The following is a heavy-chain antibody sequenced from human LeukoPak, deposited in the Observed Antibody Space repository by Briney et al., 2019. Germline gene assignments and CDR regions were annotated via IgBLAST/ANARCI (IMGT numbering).Heavy chain of an antibody. V-gene: IGHV4-38-2*02. Sequence: PSETLSLTCTVSGYSISSGYYWGWIRQPPGKGLEWIGSIYHSGSTYYNPSLKSRVTISVDTSKNQFSLKLSSVTAADTAVYYCAREGPPITMIVVDSGGLFDYWGQGTLVTVSS. CDR1: GYSISSGYY. CDR2: IYHSGST. J-gene: IGHJ4*02. CDR3: AREGPPITMIVVDSGGLFDY. D-gene: IGHD3-22*01.